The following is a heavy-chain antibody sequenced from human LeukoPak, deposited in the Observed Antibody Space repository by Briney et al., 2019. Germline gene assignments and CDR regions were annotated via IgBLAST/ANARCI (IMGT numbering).Heavy chain of an antibody. J-gene: IGHJ6*03. CDR2: ISSDGSIT. D-gene: IGHD2-15*01. CDR3: VREGYDYYYMDV. V-gene: IGHV3-74*01. Sequence: GGSLRLSCAASGFTFSSYWMHWVRQAPGKGLVWVSRISSDGSITGYADSVKGRFTISRDNAKNTLYLQMNSLRAEDTAVYYCVREGYDYYYMDVWGKGTTVTVSS. CDR1: GFTFSSYW.